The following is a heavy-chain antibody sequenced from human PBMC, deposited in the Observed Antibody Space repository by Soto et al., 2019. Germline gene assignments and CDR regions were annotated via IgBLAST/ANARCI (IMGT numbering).Heavy chain of an antibody. CDR2: IYSGGST. CDR1: GFTVSSNY. D-gene: IGHD3-10*01. Sequence: EVQLVETGGGLIQPGGSLRLSCAASGFTVSSNYMSWVRQAPGKGLEWVSVIYSGGSTYYADSVKGRFTISRDNSKNTLYLQMNSLRAEDTAVYYCARGLSGSGSYYLGLDVWGQGTTVTVSS. J-gene: IGHJ6*02. CDR3: ARGLSGSGSYYLGLDV. V-gene: IGHV3-53*02.